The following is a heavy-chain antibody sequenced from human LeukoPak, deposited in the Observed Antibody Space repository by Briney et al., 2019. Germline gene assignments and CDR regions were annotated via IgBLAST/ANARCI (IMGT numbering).Heavy chain of an antibody. CDR3: ARGVVTAMVSYYFDY. CDR2: INPNSGNT. D-gene: IGHD5-18*01. J-gene: IGHJ4*02. V-gene: IGHV1-2*02. Sequence: ASVKVSCKASGYTFTGYYMHWVRPAPGQGLEWMGWINPNSGNTHYAQKFQDRVTMTRDTSISTAYMELNSLTSDDTAVYYCARGVVTAMVSYYFDYWGQGTLVTVSS. CDR1: GYTFTGYY.